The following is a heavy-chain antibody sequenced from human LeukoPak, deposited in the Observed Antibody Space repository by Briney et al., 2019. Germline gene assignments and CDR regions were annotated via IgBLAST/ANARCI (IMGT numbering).Heavy chain of an antibody. J-gene: IGHJ4*02. CDR2: IANDGGDP. Sequence: GGSLRLTCAASGFIFSRHWMHWVRQAPGKGLVWVARIANDGGDPIYADSVRGRFTVSRDNSKKTLYLQMNSLRVEDTAVYYCARSDSSGYYPLDYWGQGTLVTVSS. V-gene: IGHV3-74*01. D-gene: IGHD3-22*01. CDR3: ARSDSSGYYPLDY. CDR1: GFIFSRHW.